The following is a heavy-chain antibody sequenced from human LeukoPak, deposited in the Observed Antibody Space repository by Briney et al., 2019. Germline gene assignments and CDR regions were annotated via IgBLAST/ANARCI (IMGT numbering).Heavy chain of an antibody. CDR1: GYTFTGYY. V-gene: IGHV1-2*02. J-gene: IGHJ3*02. D-gene: IGHD3-10*01. Sequence: ASVKVSCKASGYTFTGYYMHWVRQAPGQGLEWMGWINPNSGGTNYAQKFQGRVTMTRDTSISTAYMELSRLRSDDTAVYYCARGGGSGSYYSSDNAFDIWGQGTMVTVSS. CDR3: ARGGGSGSYYSSDNAFDI. CDR2: INPNSGGT.